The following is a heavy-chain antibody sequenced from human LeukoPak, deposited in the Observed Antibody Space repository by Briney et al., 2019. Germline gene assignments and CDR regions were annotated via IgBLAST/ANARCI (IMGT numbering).Heavy chain of an antibody. V-gene: IGHV3-11*04. J-gene: IGHJ4*02. Sequence: PGGSLRLSCAASGFTFSDYYMSWIRQAPGKGLEWVSYISSSGSTIYYADSVKGRFTISRDNAKNSLYLQMNSLRAEDTAVYYCARGTLDYYGSGSYHWAFDYWGQGTLVTVSS. CDR3: ARGTLDYYGSGSYHWAFDY. D-gene: IGHD3-10*01. CDR1: GFTFSDYY. CDR2: ISSSGSTI.